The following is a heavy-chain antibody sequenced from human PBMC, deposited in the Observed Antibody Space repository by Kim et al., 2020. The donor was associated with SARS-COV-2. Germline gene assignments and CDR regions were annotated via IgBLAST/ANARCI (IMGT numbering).Heavy chain of an antibody. V-gene: IGHV3-11*06. CDR3: ARDSTMIVGYYYYGMDV. J-gene: IGHJ6*02. Sequence: VKGRFTMSRDNAKNSLYLQMNSMRAEDTAVYYCARDSTMIVGYYYYGMDVWVQGTTVTVSS. D-gene: IGHD3-22*01.